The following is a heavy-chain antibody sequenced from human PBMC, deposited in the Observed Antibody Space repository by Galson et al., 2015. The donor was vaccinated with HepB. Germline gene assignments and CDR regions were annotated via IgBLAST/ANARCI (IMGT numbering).Heavy chain of an antibody. CDR2: IFHSGGA. V-gene: IGHV4-61*01. Sequence: SETLSLTCNVSGGSVRSGLFYWTWIRQSPGAELEWIGYIFHSGGANYNPSLKSRVTISVDTSKNQFSLNLRSVTAADRAIYYCAGGTRGSQGMDVWGQGTTVTVSS. CDR1: GGSVRSGLFY. D-gene: IGHD3-10*01. CDR3: AGGTRGSQGMDV. J-gene: IGHJ6*02.